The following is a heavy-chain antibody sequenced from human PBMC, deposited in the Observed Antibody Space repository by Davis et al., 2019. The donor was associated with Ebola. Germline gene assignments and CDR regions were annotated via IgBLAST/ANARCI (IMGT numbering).Heavy chain of an antibody. CDR3: ARRDLVITYGMDV. CDR2: INHSGST. Sequence: SETLSLTCAVYGGSFSGYYWSCIRQPPGKGLEWIGEINHSGSTNYNPSLKSRVTISVDTSKNQFSLKLSSVTAADTAVYYCARRDLVITYGMDVWGQGTTVTVSS. CDR1: GGSFSGYY. J-gene: IGHJ6*02. D-gene: IGHD3-3*01. V-gene: IGHV4-34*01.